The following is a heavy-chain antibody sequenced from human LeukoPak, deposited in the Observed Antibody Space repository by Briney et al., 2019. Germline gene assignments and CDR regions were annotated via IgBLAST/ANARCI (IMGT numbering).Heavy chain of an antibody. CDR3: ARDGQHYDFWSGYTNWFDP. D-gene: IGHD3-3*01. Sequence: SETLSLTCTVSGGSISSYYWSWIRQPAGKGLEWIGRIYTSGSTNYNSSLKSRVTMSVDTSKNQFSLRLSSVTAADTAVYYCARDGQHYDFWSGYTNWFDPWGQGTLVTVSS. CDR2: IYTSGST. J-gene: IGHJ5*02. CDR1: GGSISSYY. V-gene: IGHV4-4*07.